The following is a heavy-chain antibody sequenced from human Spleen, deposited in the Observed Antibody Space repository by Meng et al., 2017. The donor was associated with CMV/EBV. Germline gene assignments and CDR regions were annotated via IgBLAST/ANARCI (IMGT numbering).Heavy chain of an antibody. V-gene: IGHV1-2*02. J-gene: IGHJ4*02. Sequence: SCNTSGYIFTDYFIHWLRQAPGQGPEWLGWINPNSGGTNYEQRFQGRVTMTRDTSISTAYMEVSRLRSDDTAIYYCARGNLYRGHDYWGQGTLVTVSS. CDR2: INPNSGGT. CDR1: GYIFTDYF. D-gene: IGHD3-10*01. CDR3: ARGNLYRGHDY.